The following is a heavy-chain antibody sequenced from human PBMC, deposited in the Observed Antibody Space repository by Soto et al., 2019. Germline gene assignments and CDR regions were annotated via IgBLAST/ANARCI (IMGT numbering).Heavy chain of an antibody. CDR3: ARAGGSDYVWGSYRHTDY. D-gene: IGHD3-16*02. CDR2: INPSGGST. Sequence: QVQLVQSGAEVKKPGASVKVSCKASGYTFTSYYMHWVRQAPGQGPEWMGIINPSGGSTSYAQKFQGRVTMTRDTSTSTVYMELSSLRSEDTAVYYCARAGGSDYVWGSYRHTDYWGQGTLVTVSS. J-gene: IGHJ4*02. CDR1: GYTFTSYY. V-gene: IGHV1-46*01.